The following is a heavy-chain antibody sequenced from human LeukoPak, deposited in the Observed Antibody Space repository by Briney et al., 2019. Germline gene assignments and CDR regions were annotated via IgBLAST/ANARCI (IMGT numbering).Heavy chain of an antibody. J-gene: IGHJ6*03. CDR3: ARTPRGGYGSGSYGYYYYYMDV. D-gene: IGHD3-10*01. CDR1: GGSISSGSYY. CDR2: IYTSGST. V-gene: IGHV4-61*02. Sequence: KSSETLSLTCTVSGGSISSGSYYWSWIRQPAGKGLEWIGRIYTSGSTNYNPSLKSRVTISVDTSKNQFSLKLSSVTAADTAVYYCARTPRGGYGSGSYGYYYYYMDVWGKGTTVTVSS.